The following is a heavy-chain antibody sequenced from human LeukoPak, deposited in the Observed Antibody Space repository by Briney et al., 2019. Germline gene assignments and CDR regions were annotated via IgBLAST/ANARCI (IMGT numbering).Heavy chain of an antibody. CDR2: ISGSGGST. CDR3: AKVVRGVLLTGAFDI. Sequence: PGGSLRLSCAASGFTFSSYAISWVRQAPGKGLEWVSAISGSGGSTYYADSVKGRFTISRDNSKNTLYLQMNSLRAEDTAVYYCAKVVRGVLLTGAFDIWGQGTMVTVSS. J-gene: IGHJ3*02. D-gene: IGHD3-10*01. CDR1: GFTFSSYA. V-gene: IGHV3-23*01.